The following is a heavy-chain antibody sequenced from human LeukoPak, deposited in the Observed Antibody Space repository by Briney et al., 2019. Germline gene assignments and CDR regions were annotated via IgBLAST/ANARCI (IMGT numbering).Heavy chain of an antibody. Sequence: GGSLRLPCAASGFTFSSYWMSWVRQAPGKGLEWVANIKQDGSEKYYVDSVKGRFTISRDNAKNSLYLQMNSLRAEDTAVYYCASVLWFGELLPLFDYWGQGTLVTVSS. CDR2: IKQDGSEK. D-gene: IGHD3-10*01. J-gene: IGHJ4*02. CDR1: GFTFSSYW. V-gene: IGHV3-7*01. CDR3: ASVLWFGELLPLFDY.